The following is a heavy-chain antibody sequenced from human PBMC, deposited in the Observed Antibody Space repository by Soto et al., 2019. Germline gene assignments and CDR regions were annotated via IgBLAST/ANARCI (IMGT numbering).Heavy chain of an antibody. CDR1: GLTFISYG. V-gene: IGHV3-30*18. CDR2: ISYDGNNI. Sequence: QVQLVESGGGVVQPGRSLRLSCAASGLTFISYGIHWVRQAPGKALEWVAVISYDGNNIYYGDSVQGRFTISRDNSKNTIYLQMNSLRAEDTAVYYCAKDVGYCTNGVCLYNWFDPWGQGTLVTVSS. CDR3: AKDVGYCTNGVCLYNWFDP. J-gene: IGHJ5*02. D-gene: IGHD2-8*01.